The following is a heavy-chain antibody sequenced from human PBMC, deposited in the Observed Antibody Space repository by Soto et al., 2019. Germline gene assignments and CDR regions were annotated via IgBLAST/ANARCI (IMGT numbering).Heavy chain of an antibody. CDR1: GGSISSYY. CDR3: ARLYYYDSSGYYYYDY. Sequence: ASETLSLTCTVSGGSISSYYWSWIRQPPGKGLEWIGYIYYSGSTNYNPSLKSRVTISVDTSKNQFSLKLSSVIAADTAVYYCARLYYYDSSGYYYYDYWGQGTLVTVSS. D-gene: IGHD3-22*01. CDR2: IYYSGST. J-gene: IGHJ4*02. V-gene: IGHV4-59*01.